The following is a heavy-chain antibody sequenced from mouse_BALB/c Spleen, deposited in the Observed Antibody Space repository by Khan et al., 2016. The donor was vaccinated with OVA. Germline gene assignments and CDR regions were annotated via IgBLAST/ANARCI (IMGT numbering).Heavy chain of an antibody. CDR1: GYFFTSYC. D-gene: IGHD2-1*01. CDR2: NYPGTDST. J-gene: IGHJ2*01. V-gene: IGHV1-76*01. Sequence: QVQLKQSGAELVRPWPSVKLSCKTSGYFFTSYCIHWVKQRSGQGLEWIARNYPGTDSTYYNEKFKGQVTLTADTSSSTAYMQLSCLKSEDSAVYCCAIGDGNTYFDYWGQGTPLTVSS. CDR3: AIGDGNTYFDY.